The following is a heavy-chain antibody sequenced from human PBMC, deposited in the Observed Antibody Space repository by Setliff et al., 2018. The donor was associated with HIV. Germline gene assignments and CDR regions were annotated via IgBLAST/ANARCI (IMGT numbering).Heavy chain of an antibody. D-gene: IGHD7-27*01. Sequence: PSETLSLTCAVYGRSFSGYYWNWIRQSPGKGLEWIGEINHSGGTNYNPSLKSRVTMSIYTSKNQFSLNVSSVTAADTAVYYCARGWGHDGFDFWGQGTMVTVSS. CDR2: INHSGGT. CDR3: ARGWGHDGFDF. V-gene: IGHV4-34*01. CDR1: GRSFSGYY. J-gene: IGHJ3*01.